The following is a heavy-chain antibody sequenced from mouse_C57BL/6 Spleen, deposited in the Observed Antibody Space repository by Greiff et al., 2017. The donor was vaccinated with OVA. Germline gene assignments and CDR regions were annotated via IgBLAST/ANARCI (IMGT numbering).Heavy chain of an antibody. J-gene: IGHJ1*03. CDR1: GYTFTDYY. V-gene: IGHV1-76*01. CDR2: IYPGSGNT. Sequence: QVQLKESGAELVRPGASVKLSCKASGYTFTDYYINWVKQRPGQGLEWIARIYPGSGNTYYNEKFKGKATLTAEKSSSTAYMQLSSLTSEDSAVYFCARTGLPYRYFDVWGTGTTVTVSS. CDR3: ARTGLPYRYFDV. D-gene: IGHD2-4*01.